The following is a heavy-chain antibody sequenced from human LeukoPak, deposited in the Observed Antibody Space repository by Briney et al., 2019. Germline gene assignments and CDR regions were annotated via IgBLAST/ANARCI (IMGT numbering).Heavy chain of an antibody. CDR1: GFTLSDYY. D-gene: IGHD3/OR15-3a*01. CDR2: SSSSGSTI. J-gene: IGHJ4*02. V-gene: IGHV3-11*01. CDR3: ASRRDFIDH. Sequence: GGSLRLSCAASGFTLSDYYMSWIRQAPGKGLEWVSYSSSSGSTIYYADSVKGRFAISRDNAKNSLYLQMNSLRAEDTAVYYCASRRDFIDHWGQGTLVTVSS.